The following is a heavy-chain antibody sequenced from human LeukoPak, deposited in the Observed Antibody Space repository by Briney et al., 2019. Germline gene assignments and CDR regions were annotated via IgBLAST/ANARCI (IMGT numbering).Heavy chain of an antibody. CDR2: MNPNSGNT. CDR1: GYTFTSYG. D-gene: IGHD6-13*01. J-gene: IGHJ3*02. Sequence: ASVTVSFTASGYTFTSYGISWVRQATGQGLEWMGWMNPNSGNTGYAQKFQGRVTMTRNTSISTAYMELSSLRSEDTAVYYCARVLRGYTSGAFDIWGQGTMVTVSS. CDR3: ARVLRGYTSGAFDI. V-gene: IGHV1-8*02.